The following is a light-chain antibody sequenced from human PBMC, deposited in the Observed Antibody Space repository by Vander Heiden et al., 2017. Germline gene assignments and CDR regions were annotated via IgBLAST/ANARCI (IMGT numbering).Light chain of an antibody. CDR1: QTLLDSDNGYIY. J-gene: IGKJ4*01. CDR2: TRS. Sequence: IVLTQTPVYLPGTPGEPASISCGSRQTLLDSDNGYIYLDWFLQKPGKSPQLLIYTRSYRASGVPDRFSGSGSPTDFTLKISRVEAEDVGVYYCMQRKEFPLTFGGGTQVDIK. CDR3: MQRKEFPLT. V-gene: IGKV2-40*01.